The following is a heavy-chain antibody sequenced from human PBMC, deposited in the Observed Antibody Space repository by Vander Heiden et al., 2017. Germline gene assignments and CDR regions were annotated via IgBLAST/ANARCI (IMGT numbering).Heavy chain of an antibody. CDR3: AKARAPMEYYCDY. Sequence: QVQLVESGGGVVQPGRSLRLSCTASGFTFGSYGMHWVRQAPGKGLEWVAIISDDGSKNNYADSVKGRFTISRDNSKNTLYLEMNSLRAEDTALYYCAKARAPMEYYCDYWGQGTLVTVSS. CDR2: ISDDGSKN. D-gene: IGHD1-1*01. V-gene: IGHV3-30*18. J-gene: IGHJ4*02. CDR1: GFTFGSYG.